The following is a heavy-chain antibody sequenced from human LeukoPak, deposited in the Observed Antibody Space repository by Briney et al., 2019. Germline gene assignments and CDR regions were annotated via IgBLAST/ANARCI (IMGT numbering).Heavy chain of an antibody. V-gene: IGHV3-23*01. CDR3: ARDVWGRRLGAFDI. D-gene: IGHD7-27*01. J-gene: IGHJ3*02. CDR2: ISGSGGST. Sequence: GGSLRLSCAASGFTFSSYGMSWVRQAPGKGLEWVSAISGSGGSTYYADSVKGRFTISRDNSKNTLYLQMNSLRAEDTAVYYCARDVWGRRLGAFDIWGQGTMVTVSS. CDR1: GFTFSSYG.